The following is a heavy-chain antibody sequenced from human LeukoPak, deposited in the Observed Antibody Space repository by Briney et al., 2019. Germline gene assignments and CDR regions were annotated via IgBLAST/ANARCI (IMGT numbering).Heavy chain of an antibody. CDR1: GYTLTELS. V-gene: IGHV1-24*01. CDR3: ATGSITMVRGVIYNWFDP. Sequence: GASVKVSCKVSGYTLTELSMHWVRQAPGKGLEGMGGFDPEDGETIYAQKFQGRVTMTEDTSTDTAYMELSSLRSEDTAVYYCATGSITMVRGVIYNWFDPWGQGTLVTVSS. D-gene: IGHD3-10*01. J-gene: IGHJ5*02. CDR2: FDPEDGET.